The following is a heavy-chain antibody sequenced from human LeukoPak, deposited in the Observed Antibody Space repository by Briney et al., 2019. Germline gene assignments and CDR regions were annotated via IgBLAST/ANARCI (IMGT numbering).Heavy chain of an antibody. CDR2: ISYDGSNK. CDR1: GFTSSSYA. Sequence: GRSLRLSCAASGFTSSSYAMHWVRQAPGKGLEWVAVISYDGSNKYYADSVKGRFTISRDNSKNTLYLQMNSLRAEDTAVYYCARPPPTSSGWYFDYWGQGTLVTVSS. V-gene: IGHV3-30*04. J-gene: IGHJ4*02. D-gene: IGHD6-19*01. CDR3: ARPPPTSSGWYFDY.